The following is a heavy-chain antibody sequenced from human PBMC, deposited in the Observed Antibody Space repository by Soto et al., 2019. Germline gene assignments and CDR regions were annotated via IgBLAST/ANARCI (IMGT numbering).Heavy chain of an antibody. CDR2: ISGSGGST. CDR3: ANRRITMVRGVIPPFDY. J-gene: IGHJ4*02. D-gene: IGHD3-10*01. V-gene: IGHV3-23*01. Sequence: LRLSCAASGFTFSSYAMSWVRQAPGKGLEWVSVISGSGGSTYYADSVKGRFTISRDNSKNTLYLQMNSLRAEDTAVYYCANRRITMVRGVIPPFDYWGQGTLVTVSS. CDR1: GFTFSSYA.